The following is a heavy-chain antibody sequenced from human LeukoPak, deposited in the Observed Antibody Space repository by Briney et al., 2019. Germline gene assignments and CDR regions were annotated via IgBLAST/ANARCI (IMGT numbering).Heavy chain of an antibody. J-gene: IGHJ6*02. CDR1: GGSFSGYY. CDR3: ARVAATLFPPYYYYYGMDV. Sequence: SETLSLTCAVYGGSFSGYYWSWLRQPPGKGLEWIGEINHSGSTNYNPSLKSRVTISVDTSKNQFSLKLSSVTAADTAVYYCARVAATLFPPYYYYYGMDVWGQGTTVTVSS. D-gene: IGHD2-15*01. V-gene: IGHV4-34*01. CDR2: INHSGST.